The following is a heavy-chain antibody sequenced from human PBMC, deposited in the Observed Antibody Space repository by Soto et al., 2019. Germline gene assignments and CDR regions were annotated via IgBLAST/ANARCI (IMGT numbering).Heavy chain of an antibody. Sequence: QVQLVQSGAEVKKPGASVKVSCKASGYTFTSYGISWVRQAPGQGLEWMGWISAYNGNTNYAQKLQGRVTMTTDTSMSTAYMELRSLRSDYTAVYYCARDREEQLLSLRYYDFWRGAFDIWGQGTMVTVSS. CDR2: ISAYNGNT. CDR3: ARDREEQLLSLRYYDFWRGAFDI. CDR1: GYTFTSYG. J-gene: IGHJ3*02. D-gene: IGHD3-3*01. V-gene: IGHV1-18*04.